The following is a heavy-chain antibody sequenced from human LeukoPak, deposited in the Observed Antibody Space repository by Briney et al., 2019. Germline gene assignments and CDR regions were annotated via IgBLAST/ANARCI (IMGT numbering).Heavy chain of an antibody. CDR3: ARDLYGDYGGGLDAFDI. V-gene: IGHV4-61*02. D-gene: IGHD4-17*01. J-gene: IGHJ3*02. Sequence: PSETLSLTCTVSGGSISSGNYYWHWIRQPAGKGLEWIGRIYTSGSTNYNPSLKSRVTISIDTSKNQLSLKLSSVTAADTAVYYCARDLYGDYGGGLDAFDIWGQGTMVTVSS. CDR2: IYTSGST. CDR1: GGSISSGNYY.